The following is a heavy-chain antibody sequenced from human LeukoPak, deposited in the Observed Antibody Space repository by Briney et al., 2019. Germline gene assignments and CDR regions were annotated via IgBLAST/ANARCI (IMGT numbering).Heavy chain of an antibody. CDR1: GGSISSGGYY. Sequence: PSETLSLTCTVSGGSISSGGYYWSWIRQHPGKGLEWIGYIYYSGSTYYNPPLKSRVTISVDTSKNQFSLKLSSVTAADTAVYYCARDYDSSGYYYSWGQGTLVTVSS. V-gene: IGHV4-31*03. J-gene: IGHJ4*02. CDR3: ARDYDSSGYYYS. D-gene: IGHD3-22*01. CDR2: IYYSGST.